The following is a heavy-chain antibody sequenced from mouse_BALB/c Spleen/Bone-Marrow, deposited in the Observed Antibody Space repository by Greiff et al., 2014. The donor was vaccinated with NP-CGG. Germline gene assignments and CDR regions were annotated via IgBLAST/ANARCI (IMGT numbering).Heavy chain of an antibody. D-gene: IGHD2-4*01. J-gene: IGHJ3*01. CDR1: GYTFTSYW. CDR2: IYPGNSDT. Sequence: VQLQQSGTVLARPGASVKMSCKASGYTFTSYWMHWVKQRPGQGLEWIGAIYPGNSDTSYNQKFKGKAKLTAVTSTSTAYMELSSLTNEYSAVYYCTRAMNTRAWFAYWGQGTLVTVSA. CDR3: TRAMNTRAWFAY. V-gene: IGHV1-5*01.